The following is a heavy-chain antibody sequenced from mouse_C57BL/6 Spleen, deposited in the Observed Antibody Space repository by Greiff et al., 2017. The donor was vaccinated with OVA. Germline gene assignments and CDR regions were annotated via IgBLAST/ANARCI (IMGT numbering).Heavy chain of an antibody. CDR1: GYTFTDYE. V-gene: IGHV1-15*01. CDR2: IDPETGGT. D-gene: IGHD1-2*01. Sequence: VQRVESGAELVRPGASVTLSCKASGYTFTDYEMHWVKQTPVHGLEWIGAIDPETGGTAYNQKFKGKAILTADKSSSTAYMELRSLTSEDSAVYYCTRRLVHWYFDVWGTGTTVTVSS. CDR3: TRRLVHWYFDV. J-gene: IGHJ1*03.